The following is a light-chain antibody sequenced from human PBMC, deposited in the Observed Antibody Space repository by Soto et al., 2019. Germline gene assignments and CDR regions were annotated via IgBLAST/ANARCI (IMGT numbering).Light chain of an antibody. J-gene: IGKJ5*01. Sequence: EIVLTQSPATLSVSPGERATLSCRASQSVSSNLAWYQQKPGQAPRLLIYDASNRATGIAARFSGGGSGTDFTLTISRLEPEDFAVYYCQQYGSSPPITFGQGTRLEI. CDR1: QSVSSN. CDR3: QQYGSSPPIT. CDR2: DAS. V-gene: IGKV3-20*01.